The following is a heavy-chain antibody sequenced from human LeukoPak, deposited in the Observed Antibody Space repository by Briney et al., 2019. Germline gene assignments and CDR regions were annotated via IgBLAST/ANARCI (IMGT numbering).Heavy chain of an antibody. CDR1: GVTLSSYW. CDR3: ARAYNSHFDY. J-gene: IGHJ4*02. CDR2: IKSDGSST. D-gene: IGHD1-1*01. V-gene: IGHV3-74*01. Sequence: PGGSLRLSCAASGVTLSSYWMQWVRQAPGKGLVCVSRIKSDGSSTSYADSVKGRFTISRDDAKNTLYLQMNSLRAEYTAVYYCARAYNSHFDYWGQGALVTVSS.